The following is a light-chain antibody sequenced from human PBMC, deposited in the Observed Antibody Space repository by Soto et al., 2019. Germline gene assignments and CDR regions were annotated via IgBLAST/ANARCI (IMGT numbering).Light chain of an antibody. CDR3: QHYNSYSEA. V-gene: IGKV1-5*03. CDR1: QGISTY. CDR2: KAS. Sequence: TQSPVSLPVTLGQPASITCRASQGISTYLNWYQQKPGKAPKLLIYKASTLKSGVPSRFSGSGSGTEFTLTISSLQPDDFATYYCQHYNSYSEAFGQGTKVDIK. J-gene: IGKJ1*01.